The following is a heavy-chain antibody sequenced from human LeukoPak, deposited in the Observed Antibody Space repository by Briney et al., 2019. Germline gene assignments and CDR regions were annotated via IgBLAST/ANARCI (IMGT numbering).Heavy chain of an antibody. J-gene: IGHJ4*02. D-gene: IGHD6-6*01. CDR2: IHTSGNS. CDR3: AREGSATARPFVSNDY. Sequence: PSETLSLTCTVSGGSISTYYWSWIRQPAGKGLEWIGRIHTSGNSDYNPSLKSRVTMSVDTSKNQFSLKVRSVTAADTVVHYCAREGSATARPFVSNDYWGQGTLVTVSS. V-gene: IGHV4-4*07. CDR1: GGSISTYY.